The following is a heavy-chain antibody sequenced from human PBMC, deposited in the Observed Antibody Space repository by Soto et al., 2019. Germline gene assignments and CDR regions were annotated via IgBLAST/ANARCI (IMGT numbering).Heavy chain of an antibody. CDR2: IYWDDDK. Sequence: QITLKESGPTLVKHTQTLTLTCTFSGFSLSTSGVGVGWIRQPPGKALEWLALIYWDDDKRYSPSLKSRLTITKDTSKNQVVRTMTNMDPVDTATYYCAHRQFRSSPSVPNWFDPWGQGILVTVSS. CDR3: AHRQFRSSPSVPNWFDP. J-gene: IGHJ5*02. V-gene: IGHV2-5*02. D-gene: IGHD6-6*01. CDR1: GFSLSTSGVG.